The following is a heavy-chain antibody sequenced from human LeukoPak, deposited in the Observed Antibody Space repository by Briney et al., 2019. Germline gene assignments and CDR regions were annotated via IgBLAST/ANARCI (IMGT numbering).Heavy chain of an antibody. CDR2: IKQDGSEK. V-gene: IGHV3-7*01. Sequence: GGSLRLSCAASGFTFSSYWMSWVRQAPGKGLEWVANIKQDGSEKYYVDSVKGRFTISRDNAKNSLYLQMNSLRAEDTAVYYCARARYYGSGSYSGPIYYFDYWGQGTLVTVSS. CDR1: GFTFSSYW. CDR3: ARARYYGSGSYSGPIYYFDY. D-gene: IGHD3-10*01. J-gene: IGHJ4*02.